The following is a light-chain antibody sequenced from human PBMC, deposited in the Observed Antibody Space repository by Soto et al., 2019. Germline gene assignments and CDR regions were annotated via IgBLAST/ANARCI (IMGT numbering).Light chain of an antibody. V-gene: IGKV3-20*01. CDR3: QQYGGSPVT. Sequence: EIVLTQSPGTLSLSPGESSTLSCKVSQSVIGNYLAWYQQKPGQAPRLLIQHASSRAAGIPDRFSGSASGTDFTLTISRLEPEDFAVYYCQQYGGSPVTFGQGTRLEIK. CDR1: QSVIGNY. J-gene: IGKJ5*01. CDR2: HAS.